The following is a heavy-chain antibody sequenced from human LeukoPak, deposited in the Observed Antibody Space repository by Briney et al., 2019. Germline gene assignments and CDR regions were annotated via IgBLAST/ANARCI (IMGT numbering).Heavy chain of an antibody. Sequence: ARSLRLSCAAPGCTLNNYGIHWVRQAPCKGLEWVAAISYAGSDKYYADSVRGRFPISRDSSKNTLYLQMNSLRADDTAVYYCATGRPRDTVLVPVPTFDYWGQGTLVTVSS. J-gene: IGHJ4*02. CDR2: ISYAGSDK. V-gene: IGHV3-33*05. D-gene: IGHD5-18*01. CDR1: GCTLNNYG. CDR3: ATGRPRDTVLVPVPTFDY.